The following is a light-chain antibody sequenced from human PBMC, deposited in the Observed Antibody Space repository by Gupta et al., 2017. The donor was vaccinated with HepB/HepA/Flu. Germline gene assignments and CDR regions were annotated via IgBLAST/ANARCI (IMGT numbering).Light chain of an antibody. CDR1: SSDVGGDKY. CDR3: SSDTRSSTRV. Sequence: QSALTQPVSASGSPGQSITIYCAATSSDVGGDKYVSWYQQHPDEAHKLIIHDVSGRPAGVSNRLSGSKSGNTASLTISGLQPEDEADYYCSSDTRSSTRVFGGGTKLTVL. CDR2: DVS. J-gene: IGLJ2*01. V-gene: IGLV2-14*03.